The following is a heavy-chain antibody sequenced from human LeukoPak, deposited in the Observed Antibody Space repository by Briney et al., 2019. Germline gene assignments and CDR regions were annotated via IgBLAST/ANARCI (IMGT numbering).Heavy chain of an antibody. CDR3: TGGALDY. CDR2: INQDGREK. Sequence: GGSLRLSCAASGFTFSDYWMSWVRQAPGQGLEWVAKINQDGREKHFVDSVKGRFTISRDNAKNSLFLQMDSLRAEDTAVYYCTGGALDYWGQGALVTVSS. V-gene: IGHV3-7*04. CDR1: GFTFSDYW. J-gene: IGHJ4*02.